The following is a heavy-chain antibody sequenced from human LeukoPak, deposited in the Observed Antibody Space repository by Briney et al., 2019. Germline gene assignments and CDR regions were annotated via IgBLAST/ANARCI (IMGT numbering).Heavy chain of an antibody. V-gene: IGHV1-2*02. J-gene: IGHJ4*02. CDR3: ARLTEYYDILTVYDAVDY. D-gene: IGHD3-9*01. Sequence: SVKVFCKASGYIFTGHYMHCVRQAPGQGLEYMEWINPNSGGTNYAQKFQRRVTMTRDTSISTAYMELSSLRSDDTAVYFCARLTEYYDILTVYDAVDYWGQGTLVTVSS. CDR2: INPNSGGT. CDR1: GYIFTGHY.